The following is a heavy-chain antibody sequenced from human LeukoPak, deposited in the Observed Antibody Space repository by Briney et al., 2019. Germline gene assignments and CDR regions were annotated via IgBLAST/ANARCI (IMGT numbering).Heavy chain of an antibody. CDR3: ARDRADSSGYRLDY. CDR1: GGSISSGGYS. J-gene: IGHJ4*02. D-gene: IGHD3-22*01. V-gene: IGHV4-30-2*01. Sequence: SETLSLTCAVSGGSISSGGYSWGWIRQPPGRGLEWIAYIYHSGSTYYNPSLKSRVTISVDRSKNQFSLKLSSVTAADTAVYYCARDRADSSGYRLDYWGQGTLVTVSS. CDR2: IYHSGST.